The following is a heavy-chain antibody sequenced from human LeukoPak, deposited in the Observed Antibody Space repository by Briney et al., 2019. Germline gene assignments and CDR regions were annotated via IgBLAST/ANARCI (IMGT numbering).Heavy chain of an antibody. CDR1: GGSISSGGYY. J-gene: IGHJ4*02. Sequence: SETLSLTCTVSGGSISSGGYYWSWIRQHPGKGLEWIGYIYYSGSTYYNPSLKSRVTISVDTSKNQFSLKLSSVTAADTAVYYCARGLSSGYYYVPPYYFDYWGQGTLVTVSS. CDR2: IYYSGST. D-gene: IGHD3-22*01. CDR3: ARGLSSGYYYVPPYYFDY. V-gene: IGHV4-31*03.